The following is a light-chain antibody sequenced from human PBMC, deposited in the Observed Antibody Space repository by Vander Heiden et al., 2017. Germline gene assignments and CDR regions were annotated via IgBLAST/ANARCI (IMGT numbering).Light chain of an antibody. Sequence: DLVMTQSPLSLPVTPGEPASISCRSSQRLLHSNGYIYLDWDLHKPGQSPQFLIYLGSNRASGVPYRFSGGGSGTDFTLKISRVEAEDVGVYYCMQTLQTPRTFGQGTKVEIK. CDR2: LGS. V-gene: IGKV2-28*01. CDR1: QRLLHSNGYIY. J-gene: IGKJ1*01. CDR3: MQTLQTPRT.